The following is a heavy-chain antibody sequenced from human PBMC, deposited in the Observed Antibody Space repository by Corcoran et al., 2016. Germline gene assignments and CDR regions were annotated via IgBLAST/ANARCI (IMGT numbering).Heavy chain of an antibody. CDR3: AGGKHYGSGSYYLFDKNWFDP. D-gene: IGHD3-10*01. J-gene: IGHJ5*02. CDR1: GGSFSGYY. V-gene: IGHV4-34*01. CDR2: INHSGST. Sequence: QVQLQQWGAGLLKPSETLSLTCAVYGGSFSGYYWSWIRQPPGKGLEWIGEINHSGSTNYNPSLKSRVTISVDTSKNQFSLKLSSVTAADTAVYYCAGGKHYGSGSYYLFDKNWFDPWGQGTLVTVSS.